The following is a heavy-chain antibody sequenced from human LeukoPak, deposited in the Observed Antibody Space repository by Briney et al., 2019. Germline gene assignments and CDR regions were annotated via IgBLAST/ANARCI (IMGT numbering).Heavy chain of an antibody. CDR2: ISHSGTT. V-gene: IGHV4-34*10. Sequence: PSETLSLTCSVSDDSITMYYWTWIRQPPGKGLEWIGEISHSGTTNCDPSLKSRISMSIDTSRSQFSLNLRSVTAADTAVYYCARYVPVRTGTTRASFDYWGLGTLVTVSS. CDR3: ARYVPVRTGTTRASFDY. D-gene: IGHD1-1*01. J-gene: IGHJ4*02. CDR1: DDSITMYY.